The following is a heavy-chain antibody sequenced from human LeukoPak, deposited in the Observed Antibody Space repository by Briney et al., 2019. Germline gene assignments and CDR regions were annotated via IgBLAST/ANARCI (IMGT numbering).Heavy chain of an antibody. CDR2: INPNSGGT. D-gene: IGHD6-19*01. V-gene: IGHV1-2*02. Sequence: ASVKVSCKASGYTLTGYCMHWVRQAPGQGLEWMGWINPNSGGTNYAQKFQGRVTMTRDTSISTAYMELSRLRSDDTAVYYCASNGEAVAIDAFDIWGQGTMVTVSS. CDR1: GYTLTGYC. CDR3: ASNGEAVAIDAFDI. J-gene: IGHJ3*02.